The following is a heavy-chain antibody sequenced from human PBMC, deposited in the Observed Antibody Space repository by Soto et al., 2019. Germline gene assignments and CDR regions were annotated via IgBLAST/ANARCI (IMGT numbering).Heavy chain of an antibody. CDR3: ARDQGSGYFFH. V-gene: IGHV4-59*01. CDR1: GDSIRSYY. J-gene: IGHJ4*02. CDR2: GFYSGGT. Sequence: SETLSLTCTVSGDSIRSYYWTWIRQPPGKGLEWIGYGFYSGGTNYNPSLKSRVTISVDTSKNQFSLKLSSVTAADTAVYYCARDQGSGYFFHWGQGTLVTVSS. D-gene: IGHD5-12*01.